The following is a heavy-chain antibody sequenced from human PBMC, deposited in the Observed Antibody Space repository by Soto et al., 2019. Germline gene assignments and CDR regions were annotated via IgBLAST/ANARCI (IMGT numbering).Heavy chain of an antibody. CDR1: AFTFSDYW. D-gene: IGHD5-12*01. J-gene: IGHJ4*02. CDR3: ARYNVYDHIFDY. CDR2: INSDASST. Sequence: GGSLRLSCAASAFTFSDYWIHWVRQAPGKGLVWVSRINSDASSTNYADSVKGRFTISRDNAKNTLYLQMNSLRVEDTAVYYCARYNVYDHIFDYWGQGTLVTVSS. V-gene: IGHV3-74*01.